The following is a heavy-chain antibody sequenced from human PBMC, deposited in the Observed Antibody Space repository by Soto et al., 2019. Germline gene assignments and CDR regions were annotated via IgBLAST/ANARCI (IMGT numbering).Heavy chain of an antibody. V-gene: IGHV3-30-3*01. D-gene: IGHD6-19*01. CDR2: ISYDGSNR. CDR1: GFTFSSYS. Sequence: QVQLVESGGGVVQPGRSLRLSCAASGFTFSSYSIHWVRQAPGKGLEWVAVISYDGSNRYYADSVKGRFTISRDNSKNTLYLQMNSLRADDTAVYYCARGAGIAVAATSFDYWGQGTLVTVSS. CDR3: ARGAGIAVAATSFDY. J-gene: IGHJ4*02.